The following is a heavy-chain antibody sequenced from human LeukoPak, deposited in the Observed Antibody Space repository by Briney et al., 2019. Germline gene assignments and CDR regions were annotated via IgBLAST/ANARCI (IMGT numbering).Heavy chain of an antibody. CDR3: TRVFVGDEHSSSGY. CDR1: GFTFRRYY. D-gene: IGHD6-13*01. V-gene: IGHV3-74*01. J-gene: IGHJ4*02. Sequence: LAGGSLRLSCAASGFTFRRYYMHWVRQAPGKGLVWVSRINSDGSSTTYADSVKGRFTISRDNAKNTLYLQMNSLKVEDTAVYPCTRVFVGDEHSSSGYWGQGPLVTVSS. CDR2: INSDGSST.